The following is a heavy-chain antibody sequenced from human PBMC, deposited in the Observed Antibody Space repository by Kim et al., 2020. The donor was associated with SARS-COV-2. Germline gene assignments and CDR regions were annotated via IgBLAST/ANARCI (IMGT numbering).Heavy chain of an antibody. CDR2: ISWNSGVR. CDR1: GFIFDDYA. CDR3: AKPEREGLGGYDSPYFD. J-gene: IGHJ4*01. V-gene: IGHV3-9*01. Sequence: GGSLRLSCAASGFIFDDYAVHWVRQAPGKGLEWVSGISWNSGVRGYADSVKGRFTISRDNAKNSLYLQMHSLTPEDTAMYYCAKPEREGLGGYDSPYFD. D-gene: IGHD5-12*01.